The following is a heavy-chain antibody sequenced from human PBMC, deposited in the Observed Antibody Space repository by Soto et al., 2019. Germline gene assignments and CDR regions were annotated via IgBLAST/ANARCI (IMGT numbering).Heavy chain of an antibody. CDR1: GFTFDDYA. J-gene: IGHJ4*02. Sequence: EVQLVESGGGLVQPGRSLRLSCAASGFTFDDYAMHWVRQAPGKGLEWVSGISWNSGSIGYADSVKGRFTISRDNAKNSLYLQMNSLRDEDTALYYCAKDIRSDYDFWSGSNLDYWGQGTLVTVSS. CDR2: ISWNSGSI. D-gene: IGHD3-3*01. V-gene: IGHV3-9*01. CDR3: AKDIRSDYDFWSGSNLDY.